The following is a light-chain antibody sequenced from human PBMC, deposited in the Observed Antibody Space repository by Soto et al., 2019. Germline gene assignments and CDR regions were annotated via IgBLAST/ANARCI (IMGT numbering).Light chain of an antibody. CDR1: QSISSW. CDR3: QQSFT. Sequence: DIQMTQSPSTLSASVGDRVTITCRASQSISSWLAWYQQKPGKAPKLLIYKASTFESGVPSRFSGSGSGTEFTLTISSLQPDDFETYYCQQSFTFGPGTKVDIK. J-gene: IGKJ3*01. V-gene: IGKV1-5*03. CDR2: KAS.